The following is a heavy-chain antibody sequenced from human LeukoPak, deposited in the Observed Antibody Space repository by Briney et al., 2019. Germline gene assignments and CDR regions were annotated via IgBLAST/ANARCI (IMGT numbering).Heavy chain of an antibody. CDR2: IYYSGST. D-gene: IGHD3-10*01. V-gene: IGHV4-39*01. CDR1: GGSFSGYY. CDR3: ARTRYYYNSRSYGAPYYFDY. Sequence: SETLSLTCAVYGGSFSGYYWGWIRQPPGKGLEWIGSIYYSGSTYYNPSLKSRVTISVDTSKNQFSLKLSSVTAADTAVYYCARTRYYYNSRSYGAPYYFDYWGQGTLVTASS. J-gene: IGHJ4*02.